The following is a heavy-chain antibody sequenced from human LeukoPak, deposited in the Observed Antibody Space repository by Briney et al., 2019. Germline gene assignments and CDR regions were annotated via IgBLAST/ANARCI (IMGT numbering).Heavy chain of an antibody. J-gene: IGHJ4*02. CDR1: GFTFSSYA. Sequence: TGGCLRLSCAASGFTFSSYAMHWVRQAPGKGLEWVAIIWSDGNNKYYADSVEGRFTISRDTSKNTLFLQMNSLRAEDTAVYYCARGQPGVAAAGNLDYWGQGTLVTVSS. CDR3: ARGQPGVAAAGNLDY. D-gene: IGHD6-13*01. V-gene: IGHV3-33*01. CDR2: IWSDGNNK.